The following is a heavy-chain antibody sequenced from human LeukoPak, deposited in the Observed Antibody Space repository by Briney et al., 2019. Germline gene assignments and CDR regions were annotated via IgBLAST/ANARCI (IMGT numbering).Heavy chain of an antibody. CDR1: GGSFSGYY. Sequence: SETLCLTCAVYGGSFSGYYWSWIRQPPGKGLEWIGEINHSGSTNYNPSLKSRVTISVDTSKNQFSLKLSSVTAADTAVYYCARGVADVVVPAAIDYYYYMDVWGKGTTVTVSS. J-gene: IGHJ6*03. D-gene: IGHD2-2*02. CDR3: ARGVADVVVPAAIDYYYYMDV. CDR2: INHSGST. V-gene: IGHV4-34*01.